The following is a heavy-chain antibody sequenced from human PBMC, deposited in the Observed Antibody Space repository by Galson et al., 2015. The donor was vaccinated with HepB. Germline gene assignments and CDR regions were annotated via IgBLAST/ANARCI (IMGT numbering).Heavy chain of an antibody. Sequence: SETLSLTCAVYGGSFSGYYWSWIRQPPGKGLEWIGEINHSGSTNYNPSLKSRVTISVDTSKNQFSLKLSSVTAADTAVYYCAGSYGDQPFDYWGQGTLVTVSS. D-gene: IGHD4-17*01. CDR1: GGSFSGYY. CDR3: AGSYGDQPFDY. CDR2: INHSGST. J-gene: IGHJ4*02. V-gene: IGHV4-34*01.